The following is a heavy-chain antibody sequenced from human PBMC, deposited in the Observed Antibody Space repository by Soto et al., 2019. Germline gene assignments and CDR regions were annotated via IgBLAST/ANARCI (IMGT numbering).Heavy chain of an antibody. CDR2: ISYDGIDK. D-gene: IGHD5-12*01. CDR1: GFTFSSFG. Sequence: QVQLVESGGGVVQPGTSLRLSCAAAGFTFSSFGIQWVRQAPRKGLERVAVISYDGIDKNYGDYVKGRFTISRENSKNMVYLQMNSLRIEDTAVYHCAKDLREMATIRPDYWGQGVLVAVSS. J-gene: IGHJ4*02. CDR3: AKDLREMATIRPDY. V-gene: IGHV3-30*18.